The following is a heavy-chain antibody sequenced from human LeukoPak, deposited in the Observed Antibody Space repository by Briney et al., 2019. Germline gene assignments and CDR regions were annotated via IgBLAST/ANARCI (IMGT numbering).Heavy chain of an antibody. CDR3: TARPPDSSGWYGALVRAYYHYGMDV. Sequence: GGSLRLSCAASGFTFSNAWMSWVRQAPGKGLEWVGRIKSKTDGGTTDYAAPVIGRFTISRDDSKNTLYLQMNSLKTEDTAVYYCTARPPDSSGWYGALVRAYYHYGMDVWGQGTTVTVSS. V-gene: IGHV3-15*01. D-gene: IGHD6-19*01. CDR2: IKSKTDGGTT. J-gene: IGHJ6*02. CDR1: GFTFSNAW.